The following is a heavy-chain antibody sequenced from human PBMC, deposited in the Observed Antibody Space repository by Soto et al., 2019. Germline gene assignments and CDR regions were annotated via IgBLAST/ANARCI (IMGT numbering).Heavy chain of an antibody. CDR1: GGSFSGYY. J-gene: IGHJ4*02. CDR2: INHSGST. V-gene: IGHV4-34*01. Sequence: SETLSLTCAVYGGSFSGYYWSWIRQPPGKGLEWIGEINHSGSTNYNPSPKSRVTISVDTSKNQFSLKLSSVTAADTAVYYCARGNVAAAGTRDFDYWGQGTLVTVSS. D-gene: IGHD6-13*01. CDR3: ARGNVAAAGTRDFDY.